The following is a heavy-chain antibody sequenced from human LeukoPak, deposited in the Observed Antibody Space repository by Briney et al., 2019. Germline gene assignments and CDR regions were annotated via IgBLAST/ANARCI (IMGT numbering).Heavy chain of an antibody. CDR1: GFTSSSYA. V-gene: IGHV3-23*01. Sequence: GGSLRLSCAASGFTSSSYAMSWVRQAPGKGLEWVSAISGSGGSTYYADSVKGRFTISRDNSKNTLYLQMNSLRAEDTAVYYCAKDLHLALGFQHWGQGTLVTVSS. D-gene: IGHD3-16*01. J-gene: IGHJ1*01. CDR2: ISGSGGST. CDR3: AKDLHLALGFQH.